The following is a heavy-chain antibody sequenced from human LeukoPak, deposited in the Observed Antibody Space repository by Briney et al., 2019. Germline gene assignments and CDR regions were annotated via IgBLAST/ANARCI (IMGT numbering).Heavy chain of an antibody. CDR2: MNPNSGNT. CDR1: GYTFTSYD. J-gene: IGHJ4*02. V-gene: IGHV1-8*01. Sequence: ASVKVSCKASGYTFTSYDINWVRQATGQGLEWMGWMNPNSGNTGYAQEFQGRVTMTRNTSISTAYMELSSLRSEDTAVYYCARGRNIVATIIGYWGQGTLVTVSS. CDR3: ARGRNIVATIIGY. D-gene: IGHD5-12*01.